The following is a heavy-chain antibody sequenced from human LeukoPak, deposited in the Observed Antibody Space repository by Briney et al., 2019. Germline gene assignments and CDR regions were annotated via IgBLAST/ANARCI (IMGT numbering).Heavy chain of an antibody. V-gene: IGHV4-31*02. CDR1: GGSISSPGYY. D-gene: IGHD1-26*01. CDR2: VYFSGSS. CDR3: ASVYRVGAILN. Sequence: SQTLSLTCTVSGGSISSPGYYWSWIRQHPEKGLEWIGYVYFSGSSYFNPSLKSRVTISFDTSNNQFFMSLNSVTAADTAVYYCASVYRVGAILNCGQGTLVTVSS. J-gene: IGHJ4*02.